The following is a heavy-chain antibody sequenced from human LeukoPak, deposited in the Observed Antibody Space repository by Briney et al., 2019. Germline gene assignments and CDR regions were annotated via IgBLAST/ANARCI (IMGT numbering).Heavy chain of an antibody. CDR1: GFTFDDYG. CDR3: ARNSGSFKDLDAFDI. V-gene: IGHV3-20*04. Sequence: PGGSLRLSCAAPGFTFDDYGMSWVRQAPGKGLEWVSGINWNGGSTGYADSVKGRFTISRDNAKNSLYLQMNSLRAEDTALYYCARNSGSFKDLDAFDIWGQGTMVTVSS. CDR2: INWNGGST. J-gene: IGHJ3*02. D-gene: IGHD1-26*01.